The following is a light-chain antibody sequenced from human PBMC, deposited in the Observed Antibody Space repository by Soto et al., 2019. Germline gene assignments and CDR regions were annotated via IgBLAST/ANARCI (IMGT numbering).Light chain of an antibody. Sequence: EIVLTQSPGTLSLSPGDRATLSCRASQSVSNDYLAWYQQKPGQAPRLLIYGASSRATGIPDRFSGSGSGTEFTLTISRLEPEDFAVYYSHYYVNSPSMYIFGQGTKLEIK. CDR3: HYYVNSPSMYI. J-gene: IGKJ2*01. V-gene: IGKV3-20*01. CDR2: GAS. CDR1: QSVSNDY.